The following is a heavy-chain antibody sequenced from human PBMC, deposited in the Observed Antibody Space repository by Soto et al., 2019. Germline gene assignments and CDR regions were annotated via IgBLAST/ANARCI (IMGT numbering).Heavy chain of an antibody. J-gene: IGHJ6*02. D-gene: IGHD6-13*01. CDR1: GFTFSSYG. CDR2: IWYDGTNK. V-gene: IGHV3-33*01. CDR3: ARDRGAVAGTRYYYGMDV. Sequence: QVQLVESGGGVVQPGRSLRLSCAASGFTFSSYGMHWVRQAPDKGLEWVAVIWYDGTNKYYTDSVKGRFTISRDNSKNTLYLQMNSPRAEDTAAYYGARDRGAVAGTRYYYGMDVWGQGTTVTVSS.